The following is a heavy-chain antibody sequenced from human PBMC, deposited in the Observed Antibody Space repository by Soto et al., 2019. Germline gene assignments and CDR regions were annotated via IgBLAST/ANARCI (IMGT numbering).Heavy chain of an antibody. Sequence: ASVKVSCKASGYTFTGYYMHWVRQAPGQGLEWMGWINPNSGGTNYAQKFQGRVTMTRDTSISTAYMELSRLRSDDTAVYYCAGVYSRGQNRYSSSWYGYYGMDVWGQGTTVTVSS. CDR1: GYTFTGYY. CDR2: INPNSGGT. D-gene: IGHD6-13*01. V-gene: IGHV1-2*02. J-gene: IGHJ6*02. CDR3: AGVYSRGQNRYSSSWYGYYGMDV.